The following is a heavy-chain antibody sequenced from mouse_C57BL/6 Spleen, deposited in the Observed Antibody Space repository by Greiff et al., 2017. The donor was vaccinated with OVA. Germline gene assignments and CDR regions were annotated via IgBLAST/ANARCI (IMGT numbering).Heavy chain of an antibody. V-gene: IGHV1-81*01. Sequence: VQLQESGAELARPGASVKLSCKASGYTFTSYGISWVKQRTGQGLEWIGEIYPRSGNTYYNEKFKGKATLTADKSSSTAYMELRSLTSEDSAVYFCARDYDSSYVGWYFDVWGTGTTVTVSS. CDR2: IYPRSGNT. CDR1: GYTFTSYG. CDR3: ARDYDSSYVGWYFDV. D-gene: IGHD1-1*01. J-gene: IGHJ1*03.